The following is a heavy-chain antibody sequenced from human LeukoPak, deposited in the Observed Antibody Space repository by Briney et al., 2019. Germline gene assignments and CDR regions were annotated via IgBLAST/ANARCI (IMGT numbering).Heavy chain of an antibody. CDR1: GGSISSYY. Sequence: SGTLSLTCTVSGGSISSYYWSWIRQPPGKGLEWIGEINHSGSTNYNPSLKSRVTISVDTSKNQFSLKLSSVTAADTAVYYCARGPFMTTVTTGREDYWGQGTLVTVSS. J-gene: IGHJ4*02. CDR2: INHSGST. V-gene: IGHV4-34*01. CDR3: ARGPFMTTVTTGREDY. D-gene: IGHD4-11*01.